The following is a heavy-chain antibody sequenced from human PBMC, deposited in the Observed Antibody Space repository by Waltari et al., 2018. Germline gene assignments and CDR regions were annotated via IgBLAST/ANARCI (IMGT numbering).Heavy chain of an antibody. D-gene: IGHD5-12*01. V-gene: IGHV4-61*02. Sequence: QVQLQESGPGLVKPSQTLSLTCTVSGGSISSGSYYWSWIRQPAGKGLEWIGRIYTSGSTNYNPARKSRVTISIDTSKNQFSLNLSSLTAADTAVYYCARGSWMANNFDYWGQGTLVTVSS. CDR1: GGSISSGSYY. CDR3: ARGSWMANNFDY. CDR2: IYTSGST. J-gene: IGHJ4*02.